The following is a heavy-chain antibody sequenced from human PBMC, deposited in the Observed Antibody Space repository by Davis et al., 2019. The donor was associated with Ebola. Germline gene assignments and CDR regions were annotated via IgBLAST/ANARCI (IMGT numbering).Heavy chain of an antibody. Sequence: GESLKISCAASGFTFSGSSMHWVRQAPGKGLEWVGHIRSKANSYATAYGASVKGRFTISRDDSKNTAYLQMNSLKTEDTAVYYCTTQGNIVATGHDYWGQGTLVTVSS. CDR1: GFTFSGSS. CDR3: TTQGNIVATGHDY. D-gene: IGHD5-12*01. J-gene: IGHJ4*02. CDR2: IRSKANSYAT. V-gene: IGHV3-73*01.